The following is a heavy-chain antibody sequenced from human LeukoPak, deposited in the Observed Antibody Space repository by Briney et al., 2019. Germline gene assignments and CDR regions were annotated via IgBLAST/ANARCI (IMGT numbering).Heavy chain of an antibody. CDR3: ARVLRLGEFVDY. D-gene: IGHD3-16*01. CDR1: GGSISSYY. CDR2: IYYSGST. J-gene: IGHJ4*02. V-gene: IGHV4-59*01. Sequence: PSETLSLTCTVSGGSISSYYWSWIRQPPGKGLEWIGYIYYSGSTNYNLSLKSRVTISVDTSKNQFSLKLSSVTAADTAVYYCARVLRLGEFVDYWGQGTLVTVSS.